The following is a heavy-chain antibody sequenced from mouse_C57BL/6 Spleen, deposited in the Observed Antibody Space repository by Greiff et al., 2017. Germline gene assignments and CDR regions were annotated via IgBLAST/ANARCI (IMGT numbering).Heavy chain of an antibody. J-gene: IGHJ3*01. D-gene: IGHD1-1*01. CDR3: ARPYYYCSEGFAY. CDR1: GYTFTSYW. V-gene: IGHV1-64*01. Sequence: LQQPGAELVKPGASVKLSCKASGYTFTSYWMHWVKQRPGQGLEWIGMIHPNSGSTNYNEKFKSKATLTVDKSSSTAYMQLSSLTSEDSAVYYCARPYYYCSEGFAYWGQGTLVTVSA. CDR2: IHPNSGST.